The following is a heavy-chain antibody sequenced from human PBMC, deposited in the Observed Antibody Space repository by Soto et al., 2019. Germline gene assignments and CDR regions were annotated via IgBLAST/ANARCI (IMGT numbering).Heavy chain of an antibody. CDR1: GYSISSGYH. D-gene: IGHD2-15*01. Sequence: ADTLSLTCTVSGYSISSGYHLAWILQPPGKGLEWLGSVHYSGNTYYNPSLKSRLTISVDKSKNQFSLNLSSVNAADTAVYYCARQDRVVAEGRWFDPWGQGTLVTVSS. J-gene: IGHJ5*02. CDR2: VHYSGNT. CDR3: ARQDRVVAEGRWFDP. V-gene: IGHV4-38-2*02.